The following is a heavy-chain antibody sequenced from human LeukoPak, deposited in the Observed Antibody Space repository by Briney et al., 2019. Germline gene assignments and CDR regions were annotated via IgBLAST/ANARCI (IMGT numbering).Heavy chain of an antibody. D-gene: IGHD3-16*01. CDR2: IIPIFGTA. V-gene: IGHV1-69*06. Sequence: SVKVSCKASGGTFSSYAISWVRQAPGQGLEWMGGIIPIFGTANYAQKFQGRVTITADKSTSTAYMELSSLRSEDTAVYYCARRRLGIGGAFDIWGQGTMVTVSS. J-gene: IGHJ3*02. CDR3: ARRRLGIGGAFDI. CDR1: GGTFSSYA.